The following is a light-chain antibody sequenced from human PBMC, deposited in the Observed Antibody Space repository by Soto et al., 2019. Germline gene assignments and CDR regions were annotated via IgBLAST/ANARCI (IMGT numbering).Light chain of an antibody. CDR2: EVS. V-gene: IGLV2-8*01. Sequence: QSVLTQPPSASGSPGQSVTISCTGTSSDVGGYNYVSWYQQHPGKAPKLMIYEVSKRPSGVPDRFSGSKSGNTASLTVSGLQAEDEDVYYCSSYAGSNNLVFGGGTKVTVL. CDR3: SSYAGSNNLV. J-gene: IGLJ2*01. CDR1: SSDVGGYNY.